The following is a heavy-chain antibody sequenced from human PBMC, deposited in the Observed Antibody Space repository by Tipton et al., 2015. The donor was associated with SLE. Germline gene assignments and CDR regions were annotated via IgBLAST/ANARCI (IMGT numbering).Heavy chain of an antibody. Sequence: RSLRLSCAASGFTFSSYGMHWVRQAPGKGLEWVAVIWYDGSNKYYADSVKGRFTISRDNSKNTLYLQMNSLRAEDTAVYYCGGSSSGYYGMDVWGQGTTVTVSS. CDR2: IWYDGSNK. CDR3: GGSSSGYYGMDV. D-gene: IGHD6-6*01. CDR1: GFTFSSYG. V-gene: IGHV3-33*01. J-gene: IGHJ6*02.